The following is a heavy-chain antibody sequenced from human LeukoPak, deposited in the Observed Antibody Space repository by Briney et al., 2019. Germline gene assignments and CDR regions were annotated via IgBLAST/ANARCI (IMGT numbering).Heavy chain of an antibody. Sequence: GGSLRLSCAAPGFTFSSYSMNWVRQAPGKGLEWVSSISSSSSYIYYADSVKGRFTISRDNAKNSLYLQMNSLRAEDTAVYYCASRGMATNAFDIWGQGTMVTVSS. CDR1: GFTFSSYS. CDR2: ISSSSSYI. D-gene: IGHD5-24*01. CDR3: ASRGMATNAFDI. V-gene: IGHV3-21*01. J-gene: IGHJ3*02.